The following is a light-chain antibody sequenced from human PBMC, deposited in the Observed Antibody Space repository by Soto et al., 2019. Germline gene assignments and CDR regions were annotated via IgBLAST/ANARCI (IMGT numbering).Light chain of an antibody. J-gene: IGKJ1*01. CDR1: QSISNW. CDR3: QQYNSYPWT. Sequence: DIQMTQSPSTLSASVGDRVTITCRASQSISNWLAWYQQKPGKAPKLLIYKASSLESGVPSRFSGGGSGTEFTLTISSLQPDDFATYYCQQYNSYPWTFGQGTEVEIK. V-gene: IGKV1-5*03. CDR2: KAS.